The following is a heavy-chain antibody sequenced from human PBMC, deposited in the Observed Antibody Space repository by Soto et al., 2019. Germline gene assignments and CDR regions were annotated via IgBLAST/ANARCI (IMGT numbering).Heavy chain of an antibody. V-gene: IGHV1-69*15. Sequence: QVQLVQSGAELRKPGSSVQVSCKASGGTFYTYTFSWVRQAPGQGLEWMGSITPIYPTTNYAERFQGRLTITADGSTHTAYMYLTRLTSEDTAVYYCARIPRYSFPTSDDLASWGQGTLVTVSS. J-gene: IGHJ4*02. CDR2: ITPIYPTT. CDR3: ARIPRYSFPTSDDLAS. CDR1: GGTFYTYT. D-gene: IGHD5-18*01.